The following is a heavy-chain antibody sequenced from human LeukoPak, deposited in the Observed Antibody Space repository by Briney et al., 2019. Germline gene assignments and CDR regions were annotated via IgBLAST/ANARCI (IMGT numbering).Heavy chain of an antibody. CDR1: GYTFTSYG. J-gene: IGHJ4*02. Sequence: ASVKVSCKASGYTFTSYGISWVRQAPGQGLEWMGWISAYNGNTNYAQKLQGRVTMTTDTSTSTAYMELRSLRSDDTAVYYCARVGTYYGDYVEYDYWGQGTLVTVSS. CDR3: ARVGTYYGDYVEYDY. V-gene: IGHV1-18*01. D-gene: IGHD4-17*01. CDR2: ISAYNGNT.